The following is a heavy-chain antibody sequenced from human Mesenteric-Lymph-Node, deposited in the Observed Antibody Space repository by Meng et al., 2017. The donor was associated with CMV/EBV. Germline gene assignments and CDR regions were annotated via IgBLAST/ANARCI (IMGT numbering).Heavy chain of an antibody. D-gene: IGHD2-2*01. CDR2: IKQDGSEK. Sequence: GGSLRLSCSASGFTFTTYWMAWVRQAPGKGLEWVANIKQDGSEKYYVDSVKGRFTISRDNAKNSLYLQMNSLRAEDTAVYYCAKDMVGCSSSSCYFKEGWFDPWGQGTLVTVSS. J-gene: IGHJ5*02. V-gene: IGHV3-7*01. CDR1: GFTFTTYW. CDR3: AKDMVGCSSSSCYFKEGWFDP.